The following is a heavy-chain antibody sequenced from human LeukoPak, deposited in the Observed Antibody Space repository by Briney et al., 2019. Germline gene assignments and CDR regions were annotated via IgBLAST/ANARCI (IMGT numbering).Heavy chain of an antibody. D-gene: IGHD2-21*02. CDR1: GYTFTGYY. Sequence: LEASVKVSCKASGYTFTGYYMHWVRQAPGQGLEWMGWINPNSGGTNFAQKFQGRVTLTRDTSINTAYMELSSLRSDDTAVYYCARAKLDDCGGVCDQYFQHWGQGTLVTVSS. CDR3: ARAKLDDCGGVCDQYFQH. J-gene: IGHJ1*01. CDR2: INPNSGGT. V-gene: IGHV1-2*03.